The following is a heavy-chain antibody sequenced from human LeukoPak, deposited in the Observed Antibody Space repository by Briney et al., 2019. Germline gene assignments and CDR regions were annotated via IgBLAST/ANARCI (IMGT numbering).Heavy chain of an antibody. D-gene: IGHD3-10*01. Sequence: GGSLRLSCAGSGFTFISYTINWVRQAPGKGRDGVSAISGSGSSTSYADSVKGRFTFSRDNSKNTVYLQMNSLRAEDTAVYYCAKAPPAGSYYFDYWGQGTLVTVSS. V-gene: IGHV3-23*01. CDR1: GFTFISYT. J-gene: IGHJ4*02. CDR2: ISGSGSST. CDR3: AKAPPAGSYYFDY.